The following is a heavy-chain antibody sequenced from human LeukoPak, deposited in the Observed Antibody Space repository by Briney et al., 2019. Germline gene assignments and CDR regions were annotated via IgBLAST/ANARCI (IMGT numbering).Heavy chain of an antibody. CDR2: ISNSGST. CDR1: GDSISSNY. D-gene: IGHD4-17*01. CDR3: ARCRDEFADYGFTS. J-gene: IGHJ1*01. Sequence: KPSETLSLTCTVSGDSISSNYWSWIRQPPGKALEWIGYISNSGSTKYNPSLRSRVTISVDTPKNLFSLKLTSMTAADTAFYYCARCRDEFADYGFTSWGQGTLVTVSS. V-gene: IGHV4-59*01.